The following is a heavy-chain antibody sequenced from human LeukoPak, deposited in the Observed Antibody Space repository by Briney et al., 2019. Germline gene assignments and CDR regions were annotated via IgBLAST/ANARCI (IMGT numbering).Heavy chain of an antibody. CDR1: GDSVSSNSAA. CDR2: TYYRSKWYN. V-gene: IGHV6-1*01. Sequence: SQTLSLTCAISGDSVSSNSAAWNWIRRSPSRGLEWLGRTYYRSKWYNDYAVSVKSRITINPDTSKNQFSLQLNSVTPEDTAVYYCARSPTYYYDSSGYLDAFDIWGQGTMVTVSS. CDR3: ARSPTYYYDSSGYLDAFDI. J-gene: IGHJ3*02. D-gene: IGHD3-22*01.